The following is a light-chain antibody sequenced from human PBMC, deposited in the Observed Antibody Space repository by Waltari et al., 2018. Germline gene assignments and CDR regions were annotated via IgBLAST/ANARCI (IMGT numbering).Light chain of an antibody. Sequence: QSVLTQPPSASGTPGQSVTISCSGSLSNIGANFVDWYQQVPGTAPKILIYRNEPRASGGPDRCSASNSGSSASLAISGLRSEDEADYFCAAWDDSLGGHFVFGTGTKVIV. CDR3: AAWDDSLGGHFV. V-gene: IGLV1-47*01. CDR1: LSNIGANF. CDR2: RNE. J-gene: IGLJ1*01.